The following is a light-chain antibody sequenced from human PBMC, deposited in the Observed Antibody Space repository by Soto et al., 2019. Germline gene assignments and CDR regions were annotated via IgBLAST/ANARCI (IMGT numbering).Light chain of an antibody. Sequence: EIVMTQSPATLSVSPGERATLSCRAGQSVSSTLAWYQQKPGQAPRLLIYGASTRATGIPARFSGSGSGTEFTLTISSLQSEDFAVYYCQQYNNWPQTVGQGTKVDSK. CDR1: QSVSST. J-gene: IGKJ1*01. CDR2: GAS. V-gene: IGKV3-15*01. CDR3: QQYNNWPQT.